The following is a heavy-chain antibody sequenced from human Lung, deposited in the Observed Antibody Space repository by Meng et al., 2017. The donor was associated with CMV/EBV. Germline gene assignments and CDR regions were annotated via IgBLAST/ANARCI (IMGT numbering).Heavy chain of an antibody. D-gene: IGHD3-9*01. V-gene: IGHV3-11*04. J-gene: IGHJ3*02. Sequence: GESLKISCAASGFTFSDYYMSWIRQAPGKGLEWVSYISSSGSTIYYADSVKGRFTICRDNAKNSLSLQMNSLRAEDTAVYYCARDRYFNWLGDAFDIWGQGXMVTVSS. CDR1: GFTFSDYY. CDR2: ISSSGSTI. CDR3: ARDRYFNWLGDAFDI.